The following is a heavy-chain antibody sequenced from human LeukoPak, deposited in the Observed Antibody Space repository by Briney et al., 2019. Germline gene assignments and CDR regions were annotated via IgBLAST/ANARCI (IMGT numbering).Heavy chain of an antibody. CDR2: IIPILGTA. V-gene: IGHV1-69*13. CDR3: ARLGYSSSSWDYYYMDV. CDR1: GGTFSSYA. D-gene: IGHD6-6*01. Sequence: GASVKVSCKGSGGTFSSYAITWVRQAPGQGLEWMGGIIPILGTANYAQKFQGRVTINADESTSTAYMELSSLRSEDTAVYYCARLGYSSSSWDYYYMDVWGKGTTVTVSS. J-gene: IGHJ6*03.